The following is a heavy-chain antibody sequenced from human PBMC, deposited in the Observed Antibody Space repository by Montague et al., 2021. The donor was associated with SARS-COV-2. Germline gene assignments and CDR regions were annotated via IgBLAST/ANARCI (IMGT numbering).Heavy chain of an antibody. Sequence: SLRLSCAASGFTFSSYEMNWVRQAPGKGLEWVSYISSSGSTIYYADSVKGRFTISRDNSKNTLYLQMNSLRAEDTAVYYCASEMIAVAGTAPFDYWGQGILVTVSS. CDR2: ISSSGSTI. V-gene: IGHV3-48*03. CDR1: GFTFSSYE. J-gene: IGHJ4*02. CDR3: ASEMIAVAGTAPFDY. D-gene: IGHD6-19*01.